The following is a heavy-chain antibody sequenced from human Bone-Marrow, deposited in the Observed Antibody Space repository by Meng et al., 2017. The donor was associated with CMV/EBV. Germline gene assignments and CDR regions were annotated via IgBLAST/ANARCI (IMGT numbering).Heavy chain of an antibody. V-gene: IGHV1-2*02. CDR1: GYIFTSYG. CDR3: ARDVGSIAAAGTLGFDY. J-gene: IGHJ4*02. Sequence: ASVKVSCKASGYIFTSYGITWVRQAPGQGLEWMGWINPNSGGTNYAQKLQGRVTMTRDTSISTAYMELSRLRSDDTAVYYCARDVGSIAAAGTLGFDYWGQGTLVTVSS. CDR2: INPNSGGT. D-gene: IGHD6-13*01.